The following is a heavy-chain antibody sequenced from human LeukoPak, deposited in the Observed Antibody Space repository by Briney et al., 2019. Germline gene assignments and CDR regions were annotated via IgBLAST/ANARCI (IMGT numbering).Heavy chain of an antibody. CDR2: ITRSSYI. D-gene: IGHD3-22*01. CDR3: AGYVSSGRRDAFDI. CDR1: GFTFSTYS. V-gene: IGHV3-21*01. J-gene: IGHJ3*02. Sequence: GSLRLSCAASGFTFSTYSMNWVRQAPGKGLEWVSSITRSSYIYYADSVKGRFTISRDNAKNSLYLQMNSLRAEDTAVYYCAGYVSSGRRDAFDIWGQGTMVTVSS.